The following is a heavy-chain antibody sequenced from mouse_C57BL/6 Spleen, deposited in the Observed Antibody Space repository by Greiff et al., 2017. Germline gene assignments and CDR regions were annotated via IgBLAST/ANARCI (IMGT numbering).Heavy chain of an antibody. CDR1: GYTFTDYE. CDR3: TRSGTTALFDY. D-gene: IGHD1-2*01. Sequence: VHLVESGAELVRPGASVTLSCKASGYTFTDYEMHWVKQTPVHGLEWIGAIDPETGGTAYNQKFKGKAILTADKSSSTAYMELRSLTSEDSAVYYCTRSGTTALFDYWGQGTTLTVSS. CDR2: IDPETGGT. V-gene: IGHV1-15*01. J-gene: IGHJ2*01.